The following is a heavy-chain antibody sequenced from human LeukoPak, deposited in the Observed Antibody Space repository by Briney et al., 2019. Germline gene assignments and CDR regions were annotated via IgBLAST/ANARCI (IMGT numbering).Heavy chain of an antibody. D-gene: IGHD3-9*01. V-gene: IGHV1-46*01. CDR1: GYTFTSYY. CDR3: ARDIAVLRYFDWLLYGLDY. J-gene: IGHJ4*02. Sequence: ASVKVSCKASGYTFTSYYMHWVRQAPGQGLEWMGIINPSGGSTSYAQKFQGRVTMTRDTSTSTVYMELSSLSSEDTAVYYCARDIAVLRYFDWLLYGLDYWGQGTLVTVSS. CDR2: INPSGGST.